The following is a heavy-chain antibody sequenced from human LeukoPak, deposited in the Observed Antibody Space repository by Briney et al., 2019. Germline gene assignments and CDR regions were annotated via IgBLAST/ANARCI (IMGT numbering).Heavy chain of an antibody. Sequence: SETLSLTCTVSGGSISSSSYYWGWIPQPPGKGLEWIGTIYYSGSTYYNPSLKSRVTITVDTSKNQFSLKLSSVTAADTAVYYCARHSLTRQQLVPVPDYWGQGTLVTVSS. CDR3: ARHSLTRQQLVPVPDY. J-gene: IGHJ4*02. CDR2: IYYSGST. D-gene: IGHD6-13*01. CDR1: GGSISSSSYY. V-gene: IGHV4-39*01.